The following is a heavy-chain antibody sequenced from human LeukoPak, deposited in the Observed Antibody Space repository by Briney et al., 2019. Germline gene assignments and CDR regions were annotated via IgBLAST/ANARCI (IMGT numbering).Heavy chain of an antibody. D-gene: IGHD3-3*01. CDR2: VNPNSGGT. Sequence: ASVKVSCKASGYRFTGYYMHWVRQAPGQGLEWMGWVNPNSGGTIFAQKFQGRVTMTRDTSISTAYMELRSLSSADTAVYYCARGVDFSDYWGQGTLVTVSS. CDR3: ARGVDFSDY. CDR1: GYRFTGYY. J-gene: IGHJ4*02. V-gene: IGHV1-2*02.